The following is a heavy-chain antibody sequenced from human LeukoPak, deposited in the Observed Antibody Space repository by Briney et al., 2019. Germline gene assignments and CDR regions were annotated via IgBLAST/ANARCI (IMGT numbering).Heavy chain of an antibody. CDR1: GYTFTNYA. CDR3: ARSYQRLGELSLSDY. D-gene: IGHD3-16*02. J-gene: IGHJ4*02. Sequence: ASVKVSCKASGYTFTNYAMNWVRQAPGQGLEWMGWIHPSTGNPTYAQGFTRLFVFSLDTSVSTTYLQISSLKAEDTPVYYCARSYQRLGELSLSDYWGEGSLVGVSS. CDR2: IHPSTGNP. V-gene: IGHV7-4-1*02.